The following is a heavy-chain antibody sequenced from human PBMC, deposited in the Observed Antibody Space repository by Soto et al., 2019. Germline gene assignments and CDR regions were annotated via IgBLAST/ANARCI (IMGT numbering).Heavy chain of an antibody. CDR3: ATDRSWNFNY. CDR2: IKEDGSEK. CDR1: GFTFSSYW. Sequence: LRLSCAASGFTFSSYWMSWVRQAPGKRLEWVANIKEDGSEKYYVDSVKGRFTISRHNAKKSLYLQMNSMRAEDSAVYYCATDRSWNFNYWGQGTLVTVSS. V-gene: IGHV3-7*01. J-gene: IGHJ4*02. D-gene: IGHD1-7*01.